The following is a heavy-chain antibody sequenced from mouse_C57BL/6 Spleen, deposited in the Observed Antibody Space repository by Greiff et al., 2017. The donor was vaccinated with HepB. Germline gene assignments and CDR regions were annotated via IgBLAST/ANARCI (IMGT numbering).Heavy chain of an antibody. J-gene: IGHJ4*01. CDR1: GYTFTDYN. CDR3: ARSDYGSSYGNY. D-gene: IGHD1-1*01. V-gene: IGHV1-22*01. CDR2: INPNNGGT. Sequence: EVQLQESGPELVKPGASVKMSCKASGYTFTDYNMHWVKQSHGKSLEWIGYINPNNGGTSYNQKFKGKATLTVNKSSSTAYMELRSLTSEDSAVYYCARSDYGSSYGNYWGQGTSVTVSS.